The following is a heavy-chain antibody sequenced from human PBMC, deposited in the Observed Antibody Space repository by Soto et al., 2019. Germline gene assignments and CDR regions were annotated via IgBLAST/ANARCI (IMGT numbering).Heavy chain of an antibody. CDR1: GYTFTSYA. J-gene: IGHJ3*02. CDR3: LRDAFDI. Sequence: QVQLVQSGAEVKKPGASVKVSCKASGYTFTSYAMHWVRQAPGQRLEWMGWINAGNGNTKYSQKSQGRATITRDTSASTAYMELSSLRSDDTAVYYCLRDAFDIWGQGTMVTVSS. CDR2: INAGNGNT. V-gene: IGHV1-3*01.